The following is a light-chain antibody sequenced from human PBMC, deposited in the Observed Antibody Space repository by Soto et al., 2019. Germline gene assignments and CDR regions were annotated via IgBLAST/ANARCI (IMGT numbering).Light chain of an antibody. Sequence: IVMTQSPATLSVSPGERATLSCRASQSVSSNLAWYQQKPGQAPRLLIYGASTRATGIPARFSGSGSGTEFTLTISSLQSEDFAVYYCQQYNNWPLFGQGTKVDI. CDR2: GAS. V-gene: IGKV3-15*01. J-gene: IGKJ1*01. CDR1: QSVSSN. CDR3: QQYNNWPL.